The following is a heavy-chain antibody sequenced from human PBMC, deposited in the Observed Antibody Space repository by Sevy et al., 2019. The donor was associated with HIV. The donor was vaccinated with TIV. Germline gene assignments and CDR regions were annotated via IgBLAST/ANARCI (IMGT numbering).Heavy chain of an antibody. CDR2: INHSGST. D-gene: IGHD2-15*01. CDR1: GGSFSGYY. J-gene: IGHJ6*03. CDR3: ARGTVADYYYYMDV. Sequence: SETLSLTCAVYGGSFSGYYWSWIRQPPGKGLEWIGEINHSGSTNYNPSLKSRVTISVDTSKNQFSLKLSSVTAADTAVYYCARGTVADYYYYMDVWGKGPRSPSP. V-gene: IGHV4-34*01.